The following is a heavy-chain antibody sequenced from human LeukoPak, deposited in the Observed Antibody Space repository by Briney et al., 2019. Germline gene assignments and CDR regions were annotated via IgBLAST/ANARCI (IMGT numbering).Heavy chain of an antibody. J-gene: IGHJ4*02. D-gene: IGHD5-12*01. V-gene: IGHV3-23*01. CDR2: ISGSGGST. CDR3: AKDGAWLRFDD. CDR1: GFTFSSYA. Sequence: GGSLRLSCAASGFTFSSYAMSWVRQAPGKGLEWVSAISGSGGSTYYADSVKGRFTISRDNSKNTLYLQMKNLRAEHTAVYYCAKDGAWLRFDDWGQGILVTVSS.